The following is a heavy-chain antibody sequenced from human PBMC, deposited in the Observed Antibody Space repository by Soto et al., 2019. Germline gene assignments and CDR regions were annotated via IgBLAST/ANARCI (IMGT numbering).Heavy chain of an antibody. V-gene: IGHV4-59*01. D-gene: IGHD6-13*01. J-gene: IGHJ6*02. CDR2: IYYSGST. Sequence: PSETLSLTCTVSGGSISSYYWSWIRQPPGKGLEWIGYIYYSGSTNYNPSLKSRVTISVDTSKNQFSLKVYSVTAADTALYYCASSGRDLGSSSPKGKNYYSYYGLDVWGQGTTVTVSS. CDR1: GGSISSYY. CDR3: ASSGRDLGSSSPKGKNYYSYYGLDV.